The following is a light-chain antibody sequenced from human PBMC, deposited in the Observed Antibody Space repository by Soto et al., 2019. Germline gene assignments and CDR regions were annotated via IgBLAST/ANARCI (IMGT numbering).Light chain of an antibody. CDR2: DAS. V-gene: IGKV1-5*01. CDR1: QSISSW. Sequence: DIQMTQSPSTLSVSVGDRVTITCRASQSISSWLAWYQQKPGKAPKLLIYDASSLESGVPSRFSGSGSGTEFTLTISSLQPDDFATYYCQQYNSPWTFGQGTKVEIK. J-gene: IGKJ1*01. CDR3: QQYNSPWT.